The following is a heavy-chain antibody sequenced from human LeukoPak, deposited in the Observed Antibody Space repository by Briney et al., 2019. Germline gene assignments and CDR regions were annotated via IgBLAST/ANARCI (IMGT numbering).Heavy chain of an antibody. CDR1: GYTFTRYY. J-gene: IGHJ4*02. CDR2: INPNSGGT. CDR3: ARSVSPNYDLVCNY. D-gene: IGHD3-3*01. V-gene: IGHV1-2*06. Sequence: ASVKVSCKASGYTFTRYYMLWVRQAPGQGREWMGRINPNSGGTNYAQKLQGRVTMTRDTSTSTAYMELSRLRSDDTAVYYCARSVSPNYDLVCNYWGQGTLVTVSS.